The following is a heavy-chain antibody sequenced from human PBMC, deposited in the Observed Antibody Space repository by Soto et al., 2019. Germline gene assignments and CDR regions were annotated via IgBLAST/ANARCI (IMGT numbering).Heavy chain of an antibody. CDR3: ASGGGYSYGLKSGYYYYGMDV. D-gene: IGHD5-18*01. J-gene: IGHJ6*02. V-gene: IGHV4-30-4*01. CDR2: IYYSGST. CDR1: GGSISSGDYY. Sequence: SETLSLTCTVSGGSISSGDYYWSWIRQPPGKGLEWIGYIYYSGSTYYNPSLKSRVTISVDTSKNQFSLKLSSVTAADTAVYYCASGGGYSYGLKSGYYYYGMDVWGQGTTVTVSS.